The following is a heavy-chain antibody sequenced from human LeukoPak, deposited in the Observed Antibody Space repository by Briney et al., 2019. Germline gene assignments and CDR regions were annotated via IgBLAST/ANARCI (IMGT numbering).Heavy chain of an antibody. CDR1: GFTFGDYA. D-gene: IGHD2-2*01. CDR3: TRVYCSSTSCSLDY. CDR2: IRSKAYGGTT. Sequence: GGSLRLSCTASGFTFGDYAMSWVRQAPGNGLEWVGFIRSKAYGGTTEYAASVKGRFTISRDDSKSIAYLQMNSLKTEDTAVYYCTRVYCSSTSCSLDYWGQGTLVTVSS. V-gene: IGHV3-49*04. J-gene: IGHJ4*02.